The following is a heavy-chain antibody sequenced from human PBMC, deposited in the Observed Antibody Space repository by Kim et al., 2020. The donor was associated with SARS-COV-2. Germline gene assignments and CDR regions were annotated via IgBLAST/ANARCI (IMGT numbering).Heavy chain of an antibody. CDR3: ARYVTGEGLMGYYYYGMDV. Sequence: SETLSLTCAVSGGSISSSNWWSGVRQPPGKGLEWIGEIYHSGSTNYNPSLKSRVTISVDKSKNQFSLKLSSVTAADTAVYYCARYVTGEGLMGYYYYGMDVWGQGTTVTVSS. D-gene: IGHD3-10*02. CDR1: GGSISSSNW. CDR2: IYHSGST. V-gene: IGHV4-4*02. J-gene: IGHJ6*02.